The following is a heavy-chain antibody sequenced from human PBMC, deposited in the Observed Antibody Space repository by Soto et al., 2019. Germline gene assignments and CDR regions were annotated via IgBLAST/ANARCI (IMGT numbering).Heavy chain of an antibody. D-gene: IGHD6-19*01. CDR1: GYTFTRHG. V-gene: IGHV1-18*01. CDR2: ISPYNGNT. CDR3: ARGRSGWIVPQYDY. J-gene: IGHJ4*02. Sequence: QVQLVQSGAEVKKPGASVKVACKASGYTFTRHGITWARQAPGQGLEWMGWISPYNGNTHYVQKLQGRVTMTTDTSTSTAYMELRSLRSADTAIYYCARGRSGWIVPQYDYWGQGTLVTVSS.